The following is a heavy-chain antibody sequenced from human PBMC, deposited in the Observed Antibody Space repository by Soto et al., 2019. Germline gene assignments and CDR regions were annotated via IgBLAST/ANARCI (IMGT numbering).Heavy chain of an antibody. CDR2: ISGSGGST. V-gene: IGHV3-23*01. CDR1: GFTFSSYA. J-gene: IGHJ4*02. D-gene: IGHD3-22*01. CDR3: AKDDYYDSSGYSY. Sequence: GGSLRLSCAASGFTFSSYAMSWVRQAPGKGLEWVSAISGSGGSTYYADSVKGRFTISRDNSKSTLYLQMNSLRAEDTAVYYCAKDDYYDSSGYSYWGQGTLVTVSS.